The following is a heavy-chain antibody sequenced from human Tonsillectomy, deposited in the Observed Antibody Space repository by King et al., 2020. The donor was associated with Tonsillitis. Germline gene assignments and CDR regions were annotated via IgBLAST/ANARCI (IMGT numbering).Heavy chain of an antibody. V-gene: IGHV4-59*01. CDR2: IYYSGGT. Sequence: QLQESGPGLVKPSETLSLTCTVSGGSISTYYWSWIRQPPGKGLEWIGSIYYSGGTNYNPSLKSRVTISVDTSKNQFSMKLSSVSAADTAVYYCARDPGSGYYFDYWGQGTLVTVSS. J-gene: IGHJ4*02. CDR3: ARDPGSGYYFDY. CDR1: GGSISTYY. D-gene: IGHD6-19*01.